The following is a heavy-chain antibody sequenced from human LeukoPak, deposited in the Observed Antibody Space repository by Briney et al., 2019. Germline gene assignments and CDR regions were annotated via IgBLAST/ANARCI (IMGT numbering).Heavy chain of an antibody. V-gene: IGHV3-30*18. J-gene: IGHJ4*02. D-gene: IGHD2-21*02. CDR1: GFTFNSYG. CDR3: AKDYEAYCGGDCYSFFDC. CDR2: ISYDGSNK. Sequence: GGSLRLSCAASGFTFNSYGVHWVRQAPGKGLEWVAVISYDGSNKYYADSVKGRFTISRDNSKNTVNLQMNSLRAEDTAVYYCAKDYEAYCGGDCYSFFDCWGQGTLVTVSS.